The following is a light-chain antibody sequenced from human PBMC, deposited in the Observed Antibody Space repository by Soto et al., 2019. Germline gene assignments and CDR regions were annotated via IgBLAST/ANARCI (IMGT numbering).Light chain of an antibody. Sequence: QPVLTQPASVSGSPGQSITISCTGTSSDVGGYNYVSWYQQHPGKAPKLMIYEVSNRPSGVSNRFSGSKSGNMASLIISGLQAEDEADYYCSSYTSSNTEVFGGGTKLTVL. J-gene: IGLJ2*01. V-gene: IGLV2-14*01. CDR3: SSYTSSNTEV. CDR2: EVS. CDR1: SSDVGGYNY.